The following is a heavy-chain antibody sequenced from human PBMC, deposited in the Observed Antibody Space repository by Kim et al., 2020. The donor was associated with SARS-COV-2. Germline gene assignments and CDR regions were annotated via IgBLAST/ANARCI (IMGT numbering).Heavy chain of an antibody. D-gene: IGHD1-26*01. J-gene: IGHJ4*02. CDR1: GYTFTSYG. Sequence: ASVKVSCKASGYTFTSYGISWVRQAPGQGLEWMGWISAYNGNTNYAQKLQGRVTMTTDTSTSTAYMELRSLRSDDTAVYYCARAREEYVLRALYYFDYWGQGTLVTVSS. CDR2: ISAYNGNT. CDR3: ARAREEYVLRALYYFDY. V-gene: IGHV1-18*01.